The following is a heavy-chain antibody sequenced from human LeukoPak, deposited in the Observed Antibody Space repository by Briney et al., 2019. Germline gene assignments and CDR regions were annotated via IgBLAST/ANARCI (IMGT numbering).Heavy chain of an antibody. V-gene: IGHV4-59*01. J-gene: IGHJ3*02. CDR2: IFYTGST. Sequence: PSETLSLTCTVSGASIRSYYWSWIRQPPGQRLEWIGFIFYTGSTNYNPSLKGRVTISIDTSKSQFSLKLSSVTAADTAVYYCASDHGGSSHLEAAFGIWGRGTLVTVSS. CDR1: GASIRSYY. CDR3: ASDHGGSSHLEAAFGI. D-gene: IGHD1-26*01.